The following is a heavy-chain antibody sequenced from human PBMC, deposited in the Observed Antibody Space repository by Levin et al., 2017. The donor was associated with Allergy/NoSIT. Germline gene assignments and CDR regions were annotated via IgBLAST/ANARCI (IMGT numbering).Heavy chain of an antibody. CDR1: GFTVSTSY. J-gene: IGHJ4*02. D-gene: IGHD6-19*01. V-gene: IGHV3-66*01. CDR2: IHSGGNT. Sequence: GESLKISCAASGFTVSTSYMSWVRQAPGKGLEWVSLIHSGGNTYYADSLKGRFTISTDSSQNSLHLQMNDLRPGHTAMYYCARGSQWLVRDFDYWGQGTLVTVSS. CDR3: ARGSQWLVRDFDY.